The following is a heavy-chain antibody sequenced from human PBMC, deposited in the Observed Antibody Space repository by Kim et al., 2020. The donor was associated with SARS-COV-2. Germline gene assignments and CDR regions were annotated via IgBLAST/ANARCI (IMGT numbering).Heavy chain of an antibody. J-gene: IGHJ4*02. CDR2: ISSNGGST. V-gene: IGHV3-64D*09. CDR1: GFTFSSYA. D-gene: IGHD2-15*01. Sequence: GGSLRLSCSASGFTFSSYAMHWVRQAPGKGLEYVSAISSNGGSTYYADSVKGRFTISRDNSKNTLYLQMSSLRAEDTAVYYCVKDWEESVDNQETCSGGSCYIFWGQGTLVTVSS. CDR3: VKDWEESVDNQETCSGGSCYIF.